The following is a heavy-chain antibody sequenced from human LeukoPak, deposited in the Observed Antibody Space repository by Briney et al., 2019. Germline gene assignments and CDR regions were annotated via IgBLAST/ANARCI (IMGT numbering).Heavy chain of an antibody. CDR1: GYSFTNYW. V-gene: IGHV5-51*01. D-gene: IGHD6-19*01. J-gene: IGHJ4*02. CDR2: IQPGDSDT. Sequence: PGESLKISCKGSGYSFTNYWIGRVRQVPGKGLEWMGIIQPGDSDTRYSPSFQGQVTISADKSISTTYLQWSGLKASDTAMYYCARRESSGSIDYWGQGTLVTVSS. CDR3: ARRESSGSIDY.